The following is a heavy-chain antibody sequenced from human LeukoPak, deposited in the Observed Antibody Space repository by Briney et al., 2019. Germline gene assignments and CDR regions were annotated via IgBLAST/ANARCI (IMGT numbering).Heavy chain of an antibody. V-gene: IGHV4-61*02. J-gene: IGHJ5*02. Sequence: SQTLSLTCTVSGGSISSGSYFWSWIRQPAGKGLEWIGRIYTSGSTNYNPSLKSRVTMSVDTSKNQFSLKLNSVTAADTAVYYCARDYDVLTAYPPTQLFDPWGQGTLVTVSS. CDR2: IYTSGST. CDR3: ARDYDVLTAYPPTQLFDP. CDR1: GGSISSGSYF. D-gene: IGHD3-9*01.